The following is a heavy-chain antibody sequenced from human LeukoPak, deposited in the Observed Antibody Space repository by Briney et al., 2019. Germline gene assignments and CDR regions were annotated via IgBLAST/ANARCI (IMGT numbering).Heavy chain of an antibody. J-gene: IGHJ5*02. CDR1: GGSISSYY. D-gene: IGHD5-24*01. V-gene: IGHV4-59*01. CDR2: IFYSGST. CDR3: ARMTTILGWVDP. Sequence: SETLSLTCTVSGGSISSYYWSWIRQPPGKGLEWIGYIFYSGSTKYNPSLKSRVTISVDTSKNQFSLNLSSVTAADTAVYYCARMTTILGWVDPRGQGTLVTVSS.